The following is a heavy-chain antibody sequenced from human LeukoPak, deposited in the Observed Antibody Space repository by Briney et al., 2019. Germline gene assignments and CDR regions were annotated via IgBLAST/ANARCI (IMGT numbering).Heavy chain of an antibody. CDR1: GFTFSSYG. D-gene: IGHD3-10*01. Sequence: GRSLRLSCAASGFTFSSYGMHWVRQAPGKGLEWVAFIRYDGSNKYYADSVKGRFTISRDNSKNTLYLQMNSLRAEDTAVYYCAKDKVTMVRGVILPSSDYWGQGTLVTVSS. J-gene: IGHJ4*02. V-gene: IGHV3-30*02. CDR3: AKDKVTMVRGVILPSSDY. CDR2: IRYDGSNK.